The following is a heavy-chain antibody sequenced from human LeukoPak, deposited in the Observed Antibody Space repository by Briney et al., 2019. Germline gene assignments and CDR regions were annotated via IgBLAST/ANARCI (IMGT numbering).Heavy chain of an antibody. D-gene: IGHD6-25*01. CDR3: AREGGFYRPLDY. J-gene: IGHJ4*02. CDR2: VHLDGRT. CDR1: GGSVSSTNW. Sequence: PSETLSLTCGVSGGSVSSTNWWTWIRQPPGKGLEWIGEVHLDGRTNFNPSLKSRLTMSVDLSENHVSLKLTSVTAADTTVYYCAREGGFYRPLDYSGQGTLVTVSS. V-gene: IGHV4-4*02.